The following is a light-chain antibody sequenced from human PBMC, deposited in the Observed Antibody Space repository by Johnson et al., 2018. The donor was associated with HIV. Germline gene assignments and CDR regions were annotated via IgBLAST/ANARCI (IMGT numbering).Light chain of an antibody. CDR2: DNN. V-gene: IGLV1-51*01. Sequence: QSVLTQPPSVSAAPGQMVTISCSGSSSNIGNNNASWYQQLPGTALKLLIYDNNKRPSVFPDRITGSKSGTSASLGFIGLLTGDEADYCCATWDISLSTCVFGTGTKVTVL. CDR3: ATWDISLSTCV. J-gene: IGLJ1*01. CDR1: SSNIGNNN.